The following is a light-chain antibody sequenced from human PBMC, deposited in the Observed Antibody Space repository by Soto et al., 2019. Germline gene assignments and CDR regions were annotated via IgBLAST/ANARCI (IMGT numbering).Light chain of an antibody. V-gene: IGLV2-23*01. CDR2: KGN. J-gene: IGLJ1*01. CDR3: YPSENETTYV. CDR1: SSDVGAYNS. Sequence: QSVLTQPASVSGSPGQSITISCTGTSSDVGAYNSVSWYQQHPHRAPQLIIYKGNQRPSGVSNRFSGSTSGNAASLTISAVQTDAEADYFCYPSENETTYVFGTGIKVTV.